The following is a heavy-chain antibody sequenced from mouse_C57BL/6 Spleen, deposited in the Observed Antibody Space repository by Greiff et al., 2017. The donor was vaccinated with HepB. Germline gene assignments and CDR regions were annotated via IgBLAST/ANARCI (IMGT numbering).Heavy chain of an antibody. V-gene: IGHV1-55*01. CDR2: IYPGSGST. D-gene: IGHD2-4*01. CDR3: AREGYDYVWFAY. J-gene: IGHJ3*01. Sequence: QVQLQQPGAELVKPGASVKMSCKASGYTFTSYWITWVKQRPGQGLEWIGDIYPGSGSTNYNEKFKSKATLTVDTSSSTAYMQLSSLTSEDSAVYDCAREGYDYVWFAYWGQGTLVTVSA. CDR1: GYTFTSYW.